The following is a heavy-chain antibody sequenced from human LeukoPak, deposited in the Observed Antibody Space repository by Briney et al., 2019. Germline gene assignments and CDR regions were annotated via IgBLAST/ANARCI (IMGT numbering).Heavy chain of an antibody. Sequence: ASVKVSCKASGYTFTSYGISWVRQAPGQGLEWMGGISAYNGNTNYAQKLQGRVTMTTDTSTSTAYMELRSLRSDDTAVYYCARVNEDIVVVPAAMNYYYYYMDVWGKGTTVTVSS. J-gene: IGHJ6*03. D-gene: IGHD2-2*01. V-gene: IGHV1-18*01. CDR1: GYTFTSYG. CDR2: ISAYNGNT. CDR3: ARVNEDIVVVPAAMNYYYYYMDV.